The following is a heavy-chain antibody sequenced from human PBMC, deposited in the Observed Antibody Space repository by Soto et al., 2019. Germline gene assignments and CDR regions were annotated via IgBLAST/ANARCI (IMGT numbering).Heavy chain of an antibody. CDR3: ARDQKKDRVRFLEWLLPSGYLDY. D-gene: IGHD3-3*01. Sequence: GGSLRLSCAASGFTFSSYGMHWVRQAPGKGLEWVAVIWYDGSNKYYADSVKGRFTISRDNSKNTLYLQMNSLRAEDTAVYYCARDQKKDRVRFLEWLLPSGYLDYWGQGTLVTVSS. CDR1: GFTFSSYG. CDR2: IWYDGSNK. J-gene: IGHJ4*02. V-gene: IGHV3-33*01.